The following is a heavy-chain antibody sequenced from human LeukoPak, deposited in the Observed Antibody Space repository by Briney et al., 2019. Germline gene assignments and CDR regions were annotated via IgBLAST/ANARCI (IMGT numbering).Heavy chain of an antibody. V-gene: IGHV1-2*02. D-gene: IGHD4-17*01. CDR1: GYTFTVYY. CDR2: INPNSRGT. J-gene: IGHJ4*02. Sequence: GASVTVSCKASGYTFTVYYMHWVRQAPGQGREWMGWINPNSRGTNYAQKFQGRVTTTRDTSISTAYMELSRLRSDDTAVYYCARNLFYGDYYDYWGQGTLVTVSS. CDR3: ARNLFYGDYYDY.